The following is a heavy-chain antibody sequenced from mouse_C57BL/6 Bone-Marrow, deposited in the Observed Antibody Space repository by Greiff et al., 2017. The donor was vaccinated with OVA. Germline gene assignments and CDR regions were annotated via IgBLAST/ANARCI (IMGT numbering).Heavy chain of an antibody. CDR1: GYSFTGYY. D-gene: IGHD3-3*01. CDR3: ARGQLSRFAY. V-gene: IGHV1-42*01. Sequence: EVQLKQSGPELVKPGASVKISCKASGYSFTGYYMNWVKQSPEKSLEWIGEINPSTGGTTYNQKFKAKATLTVDKSSSTAYMQLKSLTSEDSAVYYCARGQLSRFAYWGQGTLVTVSA. CDR2: INPSTGGT. J-gene: IGHJ3*01.